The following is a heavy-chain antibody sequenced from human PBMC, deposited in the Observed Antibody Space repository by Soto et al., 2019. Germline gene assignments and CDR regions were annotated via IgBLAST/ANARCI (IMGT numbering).Heavy chain of an antibody. D-gene: IGHD1-1*01. J-gene: IGHJ4*02. CDR2: IYSGGAT. V-gene: IGHV3-66*01. Sequence: EVQLVESGGGLVQPGGSLRLSCAASGFTVSNNYMRWVRQAPGQGLELVSLIYSGGATYYADSVKGRFTISRDNSKNTLYRQMNSLRAEDTAVYYCARDGTYNWVGGQGILVTVSS. CDR3: ARDGTYNWV. CDR1: GFTVSNNY.